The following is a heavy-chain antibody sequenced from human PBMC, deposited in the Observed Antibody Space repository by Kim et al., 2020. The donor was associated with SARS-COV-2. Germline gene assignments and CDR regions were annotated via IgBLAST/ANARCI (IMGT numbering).Heavy chain of an antibody. J-gene: IGHJ4*02. CDR1: GFTFSDYY. CDR2: IGSSSSYT. CDR3: AREYGFGGTTVTMGY. Sequence: GGSLRLSCEASGFTFSDYYMIWIRQAPGKGLEWVSYIGSSSSYTNYADSVKGRFTISRDNAKNSLYLQMNSLRAEDTAVYYCAREYGFGGTTVTMGYWGQGTLVTVSS. V-gene: IGHV3-11*05. D-gene: IGHD4-17*01.